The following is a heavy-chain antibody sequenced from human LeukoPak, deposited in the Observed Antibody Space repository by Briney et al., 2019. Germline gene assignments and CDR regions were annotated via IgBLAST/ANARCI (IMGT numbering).Heavy chain of an antibody. Sequence: PGGSLRLSCAASGFTFSTYWMHWVRQAPGKGLVWVSRINSDGSTTTYADSVKGRFTISRDNAKNTLYLQMNSLRAEDTAVYYCARGTGYGVFDYWGQGTLVAVSS. CDR1: GFTFSTYW. J-gene: IGHJ4*02. CDR2: INSDGSTT. D-gene: IGHD4/OR15-4a*01. CDR3: ARGTGYGVFDY. V-gene: IGHV3-74*01.